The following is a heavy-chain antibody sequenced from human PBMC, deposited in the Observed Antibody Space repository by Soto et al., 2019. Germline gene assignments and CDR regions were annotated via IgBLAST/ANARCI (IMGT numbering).Heavy chain of an antibody. Sequence: QVQLQESDPGLVKPSETLSLTCAVSGGSVNSGHYYWTWIRQPPGKGLDWIGYIAYIGRTKNNPSLNGLVIISLATSKTQFSLNLSSVTAADTAIYYCARGDYDDAEDAFDIWGPGTTVTVSS. J-gene: IGHJ3*02. CDR1: GGSVNSGHYY. CDR2: IAYIGRT. CDR3: ARGDYDDAEDAFDI. D-gene: IGHD4-17*01. V-gene: IGHV4-61*01.